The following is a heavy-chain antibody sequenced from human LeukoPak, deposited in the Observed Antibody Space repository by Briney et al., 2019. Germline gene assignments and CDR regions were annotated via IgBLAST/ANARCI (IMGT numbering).Heavy chain of an antibody. CDR1: GGSVSSGSYY. Sequence: SETLSLTCTVSGGSVSSGSYYWSWIRQPPGKGLELIGYIYYSGSTNYNPSLKSRVTISVDTSKNQFSLKLSSVTAADTAVYYCARNGRYSGSYFGDLDYWGQGTLVTVSS. J-gene: IGHJ4*02. CDR2: IYYSGST. D-gene: IGHD1-26*01. V-gene: IGHV4-61*01. CDR3: ARNGRYSGSYFGDLDY.